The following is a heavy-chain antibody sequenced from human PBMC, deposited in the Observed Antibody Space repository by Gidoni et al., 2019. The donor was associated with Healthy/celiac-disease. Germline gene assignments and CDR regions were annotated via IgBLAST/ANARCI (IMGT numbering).Heavy chain of an antibody. CDR3: TTDSIVVVVAATRRRSIL. J-gene: IGHJ4*02. CDR2: IKSKSDGGTT. Sequence: EVQLVESGGSLGKPGGSLRLPCAGSGFTFSHAWISWGRQAPGKGREWVGRIKSKSDGGTTAYDAPVKGRFTISSDDSKNTLYLQMNSRKTEDTAVYYCTTDSIVVVVAATRRRSILWGQGTLVTVSS. CDR1: GFTFSHAW. D-gene: IGHD2-15*01. V-gene: IGHV3-15*01.